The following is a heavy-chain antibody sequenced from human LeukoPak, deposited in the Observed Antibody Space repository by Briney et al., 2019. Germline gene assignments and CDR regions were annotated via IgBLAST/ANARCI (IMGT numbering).Heavy chain of an antibody. V-gene: IGHV3-23*01. CDR1: GFTFNTYA. Sequence: GGSLRLSCAASGFTFNTYAMSWVRQAPGKGLEWVSGISGSGGGTYYADSVKGRFIISRDNSKNTLYLQMDSLRAEDTAIYYCARDALLFSGDVKIDPWDYWGQGTLVTVSS. D-gene: IGHD4-17*01. J-gene: IGHJ4*02. CDR3: ARDALLFSGDVKIDPWDY. CDR2: ISGSGGGT.